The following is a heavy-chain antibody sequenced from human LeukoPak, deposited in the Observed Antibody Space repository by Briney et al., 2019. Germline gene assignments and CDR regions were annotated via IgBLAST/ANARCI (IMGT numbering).Heavy chain of an antibody. D-gene: IGHD5-18*01. Sequence: SVKVSCKASGGTFISYAISWVRQAPGQGLEWMGGIIPFFGTANFAQKFQGRVTITADESTSTAYMELSSLRSEDTAVYYCALLDTAMVPIAEYFHHWGQGTLVTVSS. J-gene: IGHJ1*01. V-gene: IGHV1-69*13. CDR1: GGTFISYA. CDR2: IIPFFGTA. CDR3: ALLDTAMVPIAEYFHH.